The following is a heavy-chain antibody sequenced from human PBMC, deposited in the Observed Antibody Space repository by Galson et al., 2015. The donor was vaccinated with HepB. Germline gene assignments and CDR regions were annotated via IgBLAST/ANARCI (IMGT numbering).Heavy chain of an antibody. CDR1: GFSFSNSA. CDR3: AADDIQLSR. Sequence: SVKVSCKASGFSFSNSAVQWVRQARGQRLEWIGWIVVGSDKTNYAQKFQGRVTTSRDMATSTAYMELSSLRSDDTAVYYCAADDIQLSRWGQGTLVTVSS. J-gene: IGHJ4*02. CDR2: IVVGSDKT. D-gene: IGHD1-1*01. V-gene: IGHV1-58*01.